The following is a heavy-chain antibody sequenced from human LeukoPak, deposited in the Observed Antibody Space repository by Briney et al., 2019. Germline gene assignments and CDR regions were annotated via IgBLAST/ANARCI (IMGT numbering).Heavy chain of an antibody. V-gene: IGHV3-33*01. CDR3: AIGRGSGWYDAFDI. CDR1: GFTFSSYG. D-gene: IGHD6-19*01. J-gene: IGHJ3*02. Sequence: PGGSLRLSCAASGFTFSSYGMHWVRQAPGKGLEWVAVIWYDGSNKYYADSVRGRFTISRDNSKNTLYVQMNSLRAEDTAVYYCAIGRGSGWYDAFDIWGEGTMVTVSS. CDR2: IWYDGSNK.